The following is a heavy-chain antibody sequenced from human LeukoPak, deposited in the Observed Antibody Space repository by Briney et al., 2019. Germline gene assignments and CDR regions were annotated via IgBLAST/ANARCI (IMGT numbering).Heavy chain of an antibody. CDR1: GFTFSSYG. D-gene: IGHD2-2*01. J-gene: IGHJ6*03. V-gene: IGHV3-23*01. CDR3: ARADCSSTSCYGSYYYYYYYMDV. Sequence: GGSLRLSCAASGFTFSSYGMSWVRQAPGKGLEWVSAISGSGGSTYYADSVKGRFTISRDNAKNSLYLQMNSLRAEDTAVYYCARADCSSTSCYGSYYYYYYYMDVWGKGTTVTVSS. CDR2: ISGSGGST.